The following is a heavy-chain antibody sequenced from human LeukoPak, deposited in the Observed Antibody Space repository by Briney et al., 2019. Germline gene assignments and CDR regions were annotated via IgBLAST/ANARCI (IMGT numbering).Heavy chain of an antibody. CDR3: ATLTVRGVINI. CDR1: GFTFSNTW. D-gene: IGHD3-10*01. CDR2: TQSKTDGGTT. Sequence: GGSLRLSCAASGFTFSNTWMNWVRQAPGKGLEWVGRTQSKTDGGTTEYAAPVKGRFTISRDDSKTTLYLQMNSLKTEDTAVYYCATLTVRGVINIWGQGTLVTVSS. V-gene: IGHV3-15*01. J-gene: IGHJ4*02.